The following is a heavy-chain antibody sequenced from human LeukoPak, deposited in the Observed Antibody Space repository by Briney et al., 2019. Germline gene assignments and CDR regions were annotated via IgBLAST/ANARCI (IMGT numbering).Heavy chain of an antibody. J-gene: IGHJ4*02. CDR1: GGSISSGDYP. Sequence: PSQTLSLTCAVFGGSISSGDYPWSWIRQPPGKGLEWIGYIFHTRHTSYNPSLKSRVTISVDMSKNQLSLKLSSVTAADTAVYYCARGFYGSGSQFDYWGQGTLVTVSS. D-gene: IGHD3-10*01. CDR3: ARGFYGSGSQFDY. V-gene: IGHV4-30-2*01. CDR2: IFHTRHT.